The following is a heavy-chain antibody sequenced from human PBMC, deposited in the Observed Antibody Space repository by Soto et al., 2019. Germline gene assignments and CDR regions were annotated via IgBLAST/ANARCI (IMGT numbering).Heavy chain of an antibody. Sequence: SETLSLTCTVSGGSRSSYDWSWIRQPPGKGLEWIGYIYYSGSTNYNPSLKSRVTISVDTSKNQFSLKLSSVTAADTAVYYYARTLVFCSRGRWCSFDFCGPGLLVT. J-gene: IGHJ4*02. CDR3: ARTLVFCSRGRWCSFDF. CDR2: IYYSGST. CDR1: GGSRSSYD. V-gene: IGHV4-59*01. D-gene: IGHD2-15*01.